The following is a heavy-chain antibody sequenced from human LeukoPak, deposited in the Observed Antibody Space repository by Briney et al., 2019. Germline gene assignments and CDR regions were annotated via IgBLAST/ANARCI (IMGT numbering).Heavy chain of an antibody. CDR3: ARARAIYSGFDY. CDR1: GFTFSSYA. Sequence: GGSLRLSCSASGFTFSSYAMHWVRQAPGKGLEWVAVISYDGSNKYYADSVKGRFTISRDNSKNTLYLQMNSLRAEDTAVYYCARARAIYSGFDYWGQGTLVTVSS. CDR2: ISYDGSNK. J-gene: IGHJ4*02. V-gene: IGHV3-30-3*01. D-gene: IGHD5-12*01.